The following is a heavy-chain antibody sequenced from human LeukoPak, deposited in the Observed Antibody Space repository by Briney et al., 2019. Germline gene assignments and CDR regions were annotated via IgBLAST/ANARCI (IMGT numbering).Heavy chain of an antibody. CDR2: IWYDGSNK. J-gene: IGHJ4*02. V-gene: IGHV3-33*06. CDR1: GFTFSSYG. Sequence: GRSLRLSCAASGFTFSSYGMHWVRQAPGKGLEWVAVIWYDGSNKYYADSVRGRFTISRDNSKNTLYLQMNSLRAEDTAVYYCAKGLDSRRELAPFDYWGQGTLVTVSS. CDR3: AKGLDSRRELAPFDY. D-gene: IGHD1-26*01.